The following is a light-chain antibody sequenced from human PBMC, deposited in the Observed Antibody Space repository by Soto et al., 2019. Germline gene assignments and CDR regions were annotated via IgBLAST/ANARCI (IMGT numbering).Light chain of an antibody. CDR3: QQYGSSPLT. CDR2: GAS. Sequence: EIVLTQSPGTLSLSPGERVTLSCRASQRVTNSYLAWYQQKPGQAPRLLIYGASSRATGIPDRFSGGGSGTDFTLTISTLEPEDFAVYNCQQYGSSPLTFGQVTMVDIK. CDR1: QRVTNSY. J-gene: IGKJ1*01. V-gene: IGKV3-20*01.